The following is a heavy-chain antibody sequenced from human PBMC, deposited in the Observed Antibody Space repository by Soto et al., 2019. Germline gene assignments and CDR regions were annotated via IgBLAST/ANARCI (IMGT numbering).Heavy chain of an antibody. J-gene: IGHJ4*02. D-gene: IGHD3-16*01. CDR3: ARDSVHLRLGVAT. CDR2: IYGGGST. Sequence: EVQLVESGGGLVQPGGSLRLSCAVSGFTVSGNYMNWVRQAPGKGLQWVAVIYGGGSTYYADSVKGRFTVSRDNSQNTLYLQMNRLRAEDTAIYYCARDSVHLRLGVATWGRGTLVTVSS. CDR1: GFTVSGNY. V-gene: IGHV3-66*01.